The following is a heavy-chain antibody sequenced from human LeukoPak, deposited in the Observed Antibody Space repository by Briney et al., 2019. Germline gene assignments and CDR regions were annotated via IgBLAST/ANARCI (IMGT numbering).Heavy chain of an antibody. CDR2: FAPEDGEA. J-gene: IGHJ4*02. CDR1: GNTLTELS. D-gene: IGHD2-2*01. V-gene: IGHV1-24*01. Sequence: ASVKVSCKVFGNTLTELSMHWVRQAPGKGLESMGGFAPEDGEAIYAQQFQGRLTMTEDTSTDTAYMELSSLTSEDTAVYYCTTGRRYQRYDYWGQGTLVTVSS. CDR3: TTGRRYQRYDY.